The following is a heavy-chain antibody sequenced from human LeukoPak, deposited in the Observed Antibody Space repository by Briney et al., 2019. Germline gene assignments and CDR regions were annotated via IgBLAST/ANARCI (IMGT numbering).Heavy chain of an antibody. D-gene: IGHD2-2*01. CDR1: GFTFSSYS. Sequence: GGSLRLSCAASGFTFSSYSMNWVRQAPGKGLEWVSSISSSSSYIYYADSVKGRFTISRDNAKNSLYLQMNSLRAEDTAVYYCARDLHCSSTSCYDDWGQGTLVTVSS. CDR3: ARDLHCSSTSCYDD. CDR2: ISSSSSYI. V-gene: IGHV3-21*01. J-gene: IGHJ4*02.